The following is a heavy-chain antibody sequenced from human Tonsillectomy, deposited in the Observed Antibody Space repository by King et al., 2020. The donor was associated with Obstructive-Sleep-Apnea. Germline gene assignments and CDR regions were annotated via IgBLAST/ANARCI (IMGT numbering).Heavy chain of an antibody. CDR3: ARRGIYYDAFDK. V-gene: IGHV3-7*03. J-gene: IGHJ3*02. D-gene: IGHD1-26*01. Sequence: VQLVESGGGLVQPGGSLRLSCAASGFTFGSYSMSWVRQAPGKGLEWVANVKQDGIKKYYVDSVKGRFTISRDNAKNSLYLQMSSLRVEDTAVYYCARRGIYYDAFDKWGQGTMVTVSS. CDR2: VKQDGIKK. CDR1: GFTFGSYS.